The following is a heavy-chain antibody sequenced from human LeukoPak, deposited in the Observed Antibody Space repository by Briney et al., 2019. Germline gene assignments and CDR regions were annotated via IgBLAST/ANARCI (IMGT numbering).Heavy chain of an antibody. Sequence: SETLSLTCAVYGGSFSGYCWSWIRQPPGKGLEWIGEINHSGSTNYNPSLKSRVTISVDTSKNQFSLKLSSVTAADTAVYYCARLPRGQPFDYWGQGTLVTVSS. D-gene: IGHD3-10*01. CDR2: INHSGST. CDR3: ARLPRGQPFDY. CDR1: GGSFSGYC. J-gene: IGHJ4*02. V-gene: IGHV4-34*01.